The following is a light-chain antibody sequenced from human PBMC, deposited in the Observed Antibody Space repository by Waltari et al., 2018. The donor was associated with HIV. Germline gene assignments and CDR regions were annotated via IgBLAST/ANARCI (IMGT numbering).Light chain of an antibody. CDR3: QQRSNWPIT. CDR1: QSVSNY. J-gene: IGKJ5*01. Sequence: EIVLTQSPATLSLSPGESATLSCRASQSVSNYLAWYQQKPGQAPRLLISAASSRATGIPARFSGSGSGTDFTLTISSLEPGDFAVYYCQQRSNWPITFGQGTRLEIK. CDR2: AAS. V-gene: IGKV3-11*01.